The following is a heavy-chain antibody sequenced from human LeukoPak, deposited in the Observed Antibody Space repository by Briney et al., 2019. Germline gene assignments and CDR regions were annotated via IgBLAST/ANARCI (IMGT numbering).Heavy chain of an antibody. J-gene: IGHJ4*02. CDR1: GGSISSGGYY. Sequence: SETLSLTCTVSGGSISSGGYYWSWLRQHPGKGLEWIGYIYYSGSTYYNPSLKSRVTISVDTSKNQFSLKLSSVTAADTAVYYCARAPKQYSSGWYYFDYWGQGTLVTVSS. CDR3: ARAPKQYSSGWYYFDY. CDR2: IYYSGST. D-gene: IGHD6-19*01. V-gene: IGHV4-31*03.